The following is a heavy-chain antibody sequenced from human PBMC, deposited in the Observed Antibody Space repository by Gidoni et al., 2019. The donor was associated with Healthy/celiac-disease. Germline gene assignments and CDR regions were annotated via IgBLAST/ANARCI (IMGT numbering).Heavy chain of an antibody. J-gene: IGHJ4*02. D-gene: IGHD3-10*01. CDR1: GGSISSYY. CDR2: IYYSGST. V-gene: IGHV4-59*01. Sequence: QVQLQESGPGLVKPSETLSLTCTVSGGSISSYYWSWIRQPPGKGLEWIGYIYYSGSTNYNPSLKSRVTISVDTSKNQFSLKLSSVTAADTAVYYCARGKKGLAHRLMEPFWARGITTDYWGQGTLVTVSS. CDR3: ARGKKGLAHRLMEPFWARGITTDY.